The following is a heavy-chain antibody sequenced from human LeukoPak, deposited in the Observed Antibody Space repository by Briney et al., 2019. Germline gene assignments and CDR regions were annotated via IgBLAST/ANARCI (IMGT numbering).Heavy chain of an antibody. CDR2: ISSSSSYI. Sequence: TGGSLRLSCAASGFTFSSYSMNWVRQAPGKGLEWVSSISSSSSYIYYADSVKGRFTISRDNAKNSLYLQMNSLRAEDTAVYYCAREIAHYDSSGYYWGFDPWGQGTLVTVSS. J-gene: IGHJ5*02. CDR1: GFTFSSYS. CDR3: AREIAHYDSSGYYWGFDP. D-gene: IGHD3-22*01. V-gene: IGHV3-21*01.